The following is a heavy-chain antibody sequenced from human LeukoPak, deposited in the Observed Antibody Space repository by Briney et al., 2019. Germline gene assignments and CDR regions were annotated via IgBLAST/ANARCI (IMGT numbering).Heavy chain of an antibody. V-gene: IGHV4-59*01. J-gene: IGHJ4*02. D-gene: IGHD5-24*01. CDR3: ARDSRDGYNEAWAFDY. Sequence: PSETLSLTCTVSGGSISSYYWSWIRQPPGKGLEWIGYIYYRGSTNYNPSLKSRVTISVATSKNQFSLKLSSVTAADTAVYYCARDSRDGYNEAWAFDYWGQGTLVTVSS. CDR2: IYYRGST. CDR1: GGSISSYY.